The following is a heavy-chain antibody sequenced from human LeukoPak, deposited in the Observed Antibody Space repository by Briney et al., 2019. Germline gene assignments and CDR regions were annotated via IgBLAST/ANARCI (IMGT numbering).Heavy chain of an antibody. Sequence: PSETLSLTCTVSGGSISSSTYYWGWIRQPPGKGLEWTGYIYYSGSTNYNPSLNSRVTISVDTSKNQFSLRLSSVTAADTAIYYCARAVSGRFDYWGQGTLVTVSS. D-gene: IGHD6-19*01. J-gene: IGHJ4*02. CDR1: GGSISSSTYY. CDR3: ARAVSGRFDY. CDR2: IYYSGST. V-gene: IGHV4-61*05.